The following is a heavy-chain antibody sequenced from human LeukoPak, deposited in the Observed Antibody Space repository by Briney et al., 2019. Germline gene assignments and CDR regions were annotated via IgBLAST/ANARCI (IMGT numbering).Heavy chain of an antibody. CDR1: GYTFTSYG. CDR3: ARDHVEAYSGYSHPRFDY. Sequence: ASVKVSCKASGYTFTSYGISWVRQAPGQGLEWMGWISAYNGNTNYAQKLQGRVTMTTDTSTSTAYMELRSLRSDDTAVYYCARDHVEAYSGYSHPRFDYWGQGTLVTVSS. CDR2: ISAYNGNT. J-gene: IGHJ4*02. V-gene: IGHV1-18*01. D-gene: IGHD5-12*01.